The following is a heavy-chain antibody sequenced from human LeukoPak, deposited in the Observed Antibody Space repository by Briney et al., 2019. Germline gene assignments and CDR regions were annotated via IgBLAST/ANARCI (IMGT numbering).Heavy chain of an antibody. CDR3: ASSPARDVFDY. D-gene: IGHD2-2*01. CDR2: VYYSGST. CDR1: GGSISSYY. V-gene: IGHV4-59*01. J-gene: IGHJ4*02. Sequence: SETLSLTCTVSGGSISSYYWSWIRQPPGKGLEWIGYVYYSGSTNYNPSLKSRVTISVDTSKNPFSLKLSSVTAADTAVYYCASSPARDVFDYWGQGTLVTVSS.